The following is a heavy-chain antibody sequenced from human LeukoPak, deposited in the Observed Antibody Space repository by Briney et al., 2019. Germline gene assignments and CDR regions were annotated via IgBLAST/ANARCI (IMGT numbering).Heavy chain of an antibody. V-gene: IGHV4-34*01. J-gene: IGHJ2*01. CDR3: ARRRHYWYFDL. CDR2: INHSGST. Sequence: SETLSLTCAVYGGSFSGCYWSWIRQPPGKGLEWIGEINHSGSTNYNPSLKSRVTISVDTSKNQFSLKLSSVTAADTAVYYCARRRHYWYFDLWGRGTLVTVSS. CDR1: GGSFSGCY.